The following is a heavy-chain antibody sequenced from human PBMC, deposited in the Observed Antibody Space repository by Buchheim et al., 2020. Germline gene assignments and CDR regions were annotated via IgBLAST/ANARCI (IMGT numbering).Heavy chain of an antibody. J-gene: IGHJ4*02. CDR2: ILPILGTV. CDR1: GGSFTSYA. D-gene: IGHD2-2*01. Sequence: QVHLVQSGAEVKRPGSSVKVSCKASGGSFTSYALSWVRQAPGQGLEWLGRILPILGTVDYAQKFQGRVTLTADKSTSPAYMELSSLRSDDTAVYYCARGSTTILDYWGQGTL. CDR3: ARGSTTILDY. V-gene: IGHV1-69*04.